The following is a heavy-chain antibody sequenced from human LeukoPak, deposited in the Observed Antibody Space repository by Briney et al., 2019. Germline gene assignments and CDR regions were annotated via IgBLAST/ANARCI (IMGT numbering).Heavy chain of an antibody. D-gene: IGHD1-26*01. V-gene: IGHV4-39*07. CDR1: GGSISSSSYY. CDR2: IYYSGST. Sequence: SETLSLTCTVSGGSISSSSYYWGWIRQPPGKGLEWIGSIYYSGSTYYNPSLKSRVTISVDTSKNQFSLKLSSVTAADTAVYYCAREFVGHGMDVWGQGTTVTVSS. J-gene: IGHJ6*02. CDR3: AREFVGHGMDV.